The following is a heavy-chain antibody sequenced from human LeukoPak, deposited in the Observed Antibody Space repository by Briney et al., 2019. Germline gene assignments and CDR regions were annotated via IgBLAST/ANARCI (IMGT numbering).Heavy chain of an antibody. CDR1: GYSISSGHW. V-gene: IGHV4-4*02. Sequence: PSGTLSLTCAVSGYSISSGHWWSWVRQPPGKGLEWIGEIHHGGSTNYNPSLKSRVTISVDKSKNQFSLKLDSVTAADTAVYYCARMSASSGFWGQGTQVIVSS. CDR2: IHHGGST. J-gene: IGHJ4*02. CDR3: ARMSASSGF. D-gene: IGHD3-22*01.